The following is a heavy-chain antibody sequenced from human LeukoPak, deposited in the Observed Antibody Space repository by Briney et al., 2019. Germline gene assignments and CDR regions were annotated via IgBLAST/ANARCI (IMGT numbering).Heavy chain of an antibody. J-gene: IGHJ4*02. Sequence: SQTLSLTCAISGDSVSSNSAAWNWIRQSPSRGLEWLGRTYYRSKWYNDYAVSVKSRITINPDTSKNQFSLQLNSVTPEDTAVYYCAREYSSSWYRVFFFDYWGQGTPVTVSS. D-gene: IGHD6-13*01. CDR1: GDSVSSNSAA. V-gene: IGHV6-1*01. CDR3: AREYSSSWYRVFFFDY. CDR2: TYYRSKWYN.